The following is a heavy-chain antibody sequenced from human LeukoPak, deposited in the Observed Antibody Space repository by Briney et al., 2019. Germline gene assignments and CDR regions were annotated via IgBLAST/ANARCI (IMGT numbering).Heavy chain of an antibody. D-gene: IGHD1-14*01. CDR3: ARADHGGYYYYMDV. J-gene: IGHJ6*03. CDR1: GGSISSGSYY. V-gene: IGHV4-30-2*01. Sequence: SETLSLTCTVSGGSISSGSYYWSWIRQPPGKGLEWIGYIYHSGNTYYNPSLKSRVTISVDRSKNQFSLKLSSVTAADTAVYYCARADHGGYYYYMDVWGKGTTVTVSS. CDR2: IYHSGNT.